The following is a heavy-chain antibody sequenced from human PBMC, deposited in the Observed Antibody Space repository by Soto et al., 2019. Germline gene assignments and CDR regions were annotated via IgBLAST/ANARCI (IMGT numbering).Heavy chain of an antibody. CDR1: GYTFTSYD. CDR2: MNPNSGNT. Sequence: QVQLVQSGAEVKKPGASVKVSCKASGYTFTSYDINWVRQATGQGLEWMGWMNPNSGNTGYAQKFQGRVTMTRNTSLSTAYMELSSLRSEDTAVYYCARVIVLVPAAYYYGMDVWGQGTTVTVSS. D-gene: IGHD2-2*01. J-gene: IGHJ6*02. V-gene: IGHV1-8*01. CDR3: ARVIVLVPAAYYYGMDV.